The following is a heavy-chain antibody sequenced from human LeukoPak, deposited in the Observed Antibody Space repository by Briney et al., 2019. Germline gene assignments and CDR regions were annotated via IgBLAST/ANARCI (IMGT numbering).Heavy chain of an antibody. CDR1: GGSISSYY. D-gene: IGHD6-6*01. V-gene: IGHV4-59*01. CDR3: ARDWGVGGRPGYMDV. Sequence: PSETLSLTCTVSGGSISSYYWSWIRQPPGKGREWIGYIYYSGSTNYNPSLKSRVTILVDTSKNQVSLKLSSVTAADTAVYFCARDWGVGGRPGYMDVWGKGTTVTVSS. J-gene: IGHJ6*03. CDR2: IYYSGST.